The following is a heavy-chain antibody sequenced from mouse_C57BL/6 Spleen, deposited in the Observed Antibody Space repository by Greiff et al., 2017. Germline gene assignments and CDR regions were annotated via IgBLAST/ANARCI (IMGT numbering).Heavy chain of an antibody. J-gene: IGHJ3*01. V-gene: IGHV1-59*01. CDR2: IDPSDSYT. D-gene: IGHD1-1*01. CDR1: GYTFTRYW. Sequence: VQLQQPGAELVRPGTSVKLSCKASGYTFTRYWMHWVKQRPGQGLEWIGVIDPSDSYTNYNQKFKGKATLTVDTSSSTAYMQLSSLTSEDSAVYYCARSDGSSYEGFAYWGQGTLVTVSA. CDR3: ARSDGSSYEGFAY.